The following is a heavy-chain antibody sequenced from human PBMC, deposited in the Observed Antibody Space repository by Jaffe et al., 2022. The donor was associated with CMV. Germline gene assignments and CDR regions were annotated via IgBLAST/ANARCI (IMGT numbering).Heavy chain of an antibody. CDR3: TRDRLRRSLDY. J-gene: IGHJ4*02. CDR1: GFTFGDYA. D-gene: IGHD5-12*01. Sequence: EVQLVESGGGLVQPGRSLRLSCTASGFTFGDYAMSWVRQAPGKGLEWVGFIRSKAYGGTTEYAASVKGRFTISRDDSKSIAYLQMNSLKTEDTAVYYCTRDRLRRSLDYWGQGTLVTVSS. V-gene: IGHV3-49*04. CDR2: IRSKAYGGTT.